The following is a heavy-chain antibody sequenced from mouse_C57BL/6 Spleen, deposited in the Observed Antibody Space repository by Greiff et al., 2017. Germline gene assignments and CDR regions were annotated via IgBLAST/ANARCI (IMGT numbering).Heavy chain of an antibody. V-gene: IGHV1-9*01. D-gene: IGHD1-1*01. J-gene: IGHJ4*01. Sequence: QVQLQQSGAELMKPGASVKLSCKATGYTFTGYWIEWVKQRPGHGLEWIGEILPGSGSTNYNEKFKGKATFTADTSSNTAYMQLSSLTPEDSAIYYCARYGFLYAMDYWGQGTSVTVSS. CDR3: ARYGFLYAMDY. CDR2: ILPGSGST. CDR1: GYTFTGYW.